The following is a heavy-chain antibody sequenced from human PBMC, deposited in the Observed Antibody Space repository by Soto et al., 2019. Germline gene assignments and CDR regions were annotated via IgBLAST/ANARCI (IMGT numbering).Heavy chain of an antibody. CDR2: VSQDGTVQ. V-gene: IGHV3-30*18. CDR3: AKEFQRDVHAFDL. J-gene: IGHJ3*01. CDR1: GVNIGGYG. Sequence: AGGSLRLSCEATGVNIGGYGMHWIRQAPGRGLEWVAVVSQDGTVQRYLDAVKGRFYISRDNPKNTVFLQMYRLSAEDTAVYFCAKEFQRDVHAFDLWGQGTVVTVSS.